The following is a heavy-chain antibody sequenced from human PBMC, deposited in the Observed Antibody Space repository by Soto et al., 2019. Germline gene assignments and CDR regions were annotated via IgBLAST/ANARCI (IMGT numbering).Heavy chain of an antibody. CDR3: AKASSYSSGWYDY. CDR1: GFNFSNYA. D-gene: IGHD6-19*01. J-gene: IGHJ4*02. Sequence: EVQLLESGGGLVQPGGSLRVSCVGAGFNFSNYAMSWVRQAPGKGLEWVSAISGSGGSTYYADSVKGRFTISRDNSKNSLYLQMNSLRAEDTALYYCAKASSYSSGWYDYWGQGTLVTVSS. V-gene: IGHV3-23*01. CDR2: ISGSGGST.